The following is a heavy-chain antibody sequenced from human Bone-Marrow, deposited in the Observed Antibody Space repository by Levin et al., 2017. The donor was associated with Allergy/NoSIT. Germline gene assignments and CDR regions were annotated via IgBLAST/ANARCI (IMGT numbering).Heavy chain of an antibody. V-gene: IGHV1-69*13. CDR2: IIPIFGTA. J-gene: IGHJ4*02. Sequence: SVKVSCKASGGTFSSYAISWVRQAPGQGLEWMGGIIPIFGTANYAQKFQGRVTITADESTSTAYMELSSLRSEDTAVYYCAREPGIAVAGTHFDYWGQGTLVTVSS. D-gene: IGHD6-19*01. CDR3: AREPGIAVAGTHFDY. CDR1: GGTFSSYA.